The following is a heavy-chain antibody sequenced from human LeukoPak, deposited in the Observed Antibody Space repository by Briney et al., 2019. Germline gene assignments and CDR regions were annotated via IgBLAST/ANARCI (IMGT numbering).Heavy chain of an antibody. D-gene: IGHD3-10*01. V-gene: IGHV4-39*01. CDR3: ARHYSYYGYGSPSGAHFAN. J-gene: IGHJ4*02. CDR1: GASISSSRYY. CDR2: IYYSGGT. Sequence: SETLSLTCTVSGASISSSRYYWGWFRQPPGRGLEWIGSIYYSGGTYYNPSLKSRVTISVDTSKNQFSLNLSSVNAANTAVYYCARHYSYYGYGSPSGAHFANWGQGTLVTVSS.